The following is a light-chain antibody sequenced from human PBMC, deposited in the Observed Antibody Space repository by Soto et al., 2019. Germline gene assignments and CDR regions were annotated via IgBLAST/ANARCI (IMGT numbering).Light chain of an antibody. CDR3: QQRSNWPALT. Sequence: VLTQSPATLSLSPGESATLSCRASQSVSYYLAWYQQKPGQAPRLLIYDISKRATGIPARFSGSGSGTDFTLTISSLEPEDAALYYCQQRSNWPALTFGGGTKVEI. J-gene: IGKJ4*01. CDR2: DIS. CDR1: QSVSYY. V-gene: IGKV3-11*01.